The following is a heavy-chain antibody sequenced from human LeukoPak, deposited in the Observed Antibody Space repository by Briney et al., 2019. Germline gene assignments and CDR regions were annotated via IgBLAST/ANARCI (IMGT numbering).Heavy chain of an antibody. CDR2: IYPGGSET. CDR3: ARASRDGYNQNFDH. D-gene: IGHD5-24*01. CDR1: GYSFSSYW. J-gene: IGHJ4*02. V-gene: IGHV5-51*01. Sequence: GESLKISCKGSGYSFSSYWNAWVRQRPGKGLEWMGIIYPGGSETRYDPSFQGQVTISADSSTSTAYLQWSSLRASGTAMYYCARASRDGYNQNFDHWGQGTLVTVSS.